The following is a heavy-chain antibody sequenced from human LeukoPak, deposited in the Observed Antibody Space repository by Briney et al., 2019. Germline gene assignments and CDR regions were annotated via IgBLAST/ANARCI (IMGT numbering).Heavy chain of an antibody. CDR2: IYPGDSDT. D-gene: IGHD2-2*01. V-gene: IGHV5-51*01. Sequence: GESLGISCKDSGYSFNIYWIAWVRQMPGKGLEWMGIIYPGDSDTRYSPSFQGQVTISADKSISTAYLQWSSLKASDTAMYYCARRSTADAFDIWGQGTMVTVSS. CDR3: ARRSTADAFDI. J-gene: IGHJ3*02. CDR1: GYSFNIYW.